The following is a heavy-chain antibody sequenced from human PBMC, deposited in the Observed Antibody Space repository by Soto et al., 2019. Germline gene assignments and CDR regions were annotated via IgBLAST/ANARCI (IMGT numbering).Heavy chain of an antibody. CDR2: IRDTGETT. V-gene: IGHV3-23*01. CDR1: GFTFFNYA. J-gene: IGHJ6*02. D-gene: IGHD3-10*01. CDR3: AKHRGSGNPLYFHMDV. Sequence: EVQLLEYGGGLVQPGGSLRLSCTASGFTFFNYAISWVRRAPGMGVGWVAVIRDTGETTFPAPSVNARLTVSRDNSKNTLYLQTNRLGAEDTAVYYCAKHRGSGNPLYFHMDVWGLGTTVTVSS.